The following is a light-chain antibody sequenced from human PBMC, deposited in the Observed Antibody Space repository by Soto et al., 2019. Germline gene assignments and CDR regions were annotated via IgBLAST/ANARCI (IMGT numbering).Light chain of an antibody. CDR1: QGIGNN. Sequence: DIQMTQSPSSLSASVGDRVTITCRASQGIGNNLAWYQQKPGKVPKVLIYTASTLHSGVASRFSGRGSGTDFTLTINSLQPEDVATYFCQKYDSVPWSFGQGTRVEI. CDR2: TAS. V-gene: IGKV1-27*01. CDR3: QKYDSVPWS. J-gene: IGKJ1*01.